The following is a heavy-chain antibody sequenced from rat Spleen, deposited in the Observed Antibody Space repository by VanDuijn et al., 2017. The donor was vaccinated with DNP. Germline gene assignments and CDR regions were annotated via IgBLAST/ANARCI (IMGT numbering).Heavy chain of an antibody. Sequence: EVQLVETGGSLVQPGKSLKLTCATSGFTFSNAWMHWVRQSPEKQLEWVAQIKAKSNNYATYYAESVKGRFTISRDDSKSSVYLQMNSLKEEDTAIYYCTYNNYGYYFDYWGQGVMVTVSS. CDR1: GFTFSNAW. V-gene: IGHV6-8*01. J-gene: IGHJ2*01. CDR3: TYNNYGYYFDY. CDR2: IKAKSNNYAT. D-gene: IGHD1-10*01.